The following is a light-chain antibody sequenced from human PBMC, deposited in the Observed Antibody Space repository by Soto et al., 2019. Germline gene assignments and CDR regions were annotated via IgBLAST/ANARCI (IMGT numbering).Light chain of an antibody. CDR1: QSVSSSY. J-gene: IGKJ4*01. CDR3: QQYGSSTPGGI. CDR2: GAS. Sequence: EIVLTQSPGTLSLSPGERATLSCRASQSVSSSYLAWYQQKPGQAPRLLIYGASSRATGIPDRFSGSGSGTDFTLTISRLEPEDFAVYYCQQYGSSTPGGIFGGGTKVEIK. V-gene: IGKV3-20*01.